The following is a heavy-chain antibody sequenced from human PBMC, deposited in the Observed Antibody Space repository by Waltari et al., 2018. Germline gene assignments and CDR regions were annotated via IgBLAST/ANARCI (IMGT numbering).Heavy chain of an antibody. J-gene: IGHJ3*02. Sequence: QLQLQESGPGLVKPSETLSLTCTVSGGSISSSSYYWGWIRQPPGKGLEWIGSIYYSGSTYYNPSLKSRVTISVDTSKNQFSLKLSSVTAADTAVYYCARFGPEIVLEWSNNPIDIWGQGTMVTVSS. CDR1: GGSISSSSYY. CDR3: ARFGPEIVLEWSNNPIDI. D-gene: IGHD3-3*01. CDR2: IYYSGST. V-gene: IGHV4-39*01.